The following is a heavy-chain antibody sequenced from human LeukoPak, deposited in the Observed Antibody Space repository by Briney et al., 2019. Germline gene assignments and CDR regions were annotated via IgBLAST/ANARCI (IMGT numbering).Heavy chain of an antibody. V-gene: IGHV4-38-2*01. J-gene: IGHJ6*03. D-gene: IGHD4-11*01. CDR1: GYSISSGYY. Sequence: SETLSLTCAVSGYSISSGYYWGWIRQPPGKGLEWIGSIYHSGSTYYNSSLKSRVTISVDTSKNQFSLKLSSVTAADTAVYYCARHDYSNYDYYYYYMDVWGKGTTVTVSS. CDR3: ARHDYSNYDYYYYYMDV. CDR2: IYHSGST.